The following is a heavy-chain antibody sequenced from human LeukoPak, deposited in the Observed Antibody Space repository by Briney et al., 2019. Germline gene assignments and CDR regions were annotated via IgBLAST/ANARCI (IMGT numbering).Heavy chain of an antibody. CDR2: MKHDGSEK. D-gene: IGHD3-3*01. J-gene: IGHJ4*02. CDR1: GFTFSTSW. Sequence: GGSLRLSCAASGFTFSTSWMTWVRQAPGKGLEWVVNMKHDGSEKYYVDSVRGRFTISRDNTMNSLYLQMSSLRAEDTAVYYCATDRGWRTSGYYLYYFEYWGQGTLVTYSS. CDR3: ATDRGWRTSGYYLYYFEY. V-gene: IGHV3-7*01.